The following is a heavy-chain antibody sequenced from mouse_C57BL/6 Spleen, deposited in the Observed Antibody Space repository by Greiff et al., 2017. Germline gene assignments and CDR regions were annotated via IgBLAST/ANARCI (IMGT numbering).Heavy chain of an antibody. V-gene: IGHV1-18*01. CDR2: INPNNGGT. J-gene: IGHJ4*01. CDR3: VRAQATTSYAMDD. CDR1: GYTFTDYN. Sequence: EVQLQQSGPELVKPGASVKISCTASGYTFTDYNMDWVKQSHGKSLEWIGDINPNNGGTIYNQKFKGKATLTVDKSSSTAYMELRSLTSENTAVYYCVRAQATTSYAMDDWGHGTSVTVSS. D-gene: IGHD3-2*02.